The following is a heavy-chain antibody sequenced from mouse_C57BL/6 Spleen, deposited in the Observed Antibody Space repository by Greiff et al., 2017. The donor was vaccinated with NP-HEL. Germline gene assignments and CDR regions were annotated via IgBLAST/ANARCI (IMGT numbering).Heavy chain of an antibody. V-gene: IGHV1-64*01. CDR2: IHPNSGST. Sequence: VQLQQPGAELVKPGASVKLSCKASGYTFTSYWMHWVKQRPGQGLEWIGMIHPNSGSTNYNEKFKSKATLTVDKSSSTAYMQLSSLTSEDSAVYYCASTVVARYFDVWGTGTTVTVSS. D-gene: IGHD1-1*01. J-gene: IGHJ1*03. CDR3: ASTVVARYFDV. CDR1: GYTFTSYW.